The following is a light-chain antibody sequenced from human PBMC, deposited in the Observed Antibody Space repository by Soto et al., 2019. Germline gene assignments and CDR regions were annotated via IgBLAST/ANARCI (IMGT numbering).Light chain of an antibody. V-gene: IGKV3-15*01. Sequence: EIVMTQSPATLSVSPGETATLSCRASQSVGTSVAWYQQKPGQAPRLLIYGASSRTTGIPVKFNGTGSGTEFTLTIRSLQSEDFAVYYGQQYHYWYTFGQGPKLGIK. CDR1: QSVGTS. CDR3: QQYHYWYT. CDR2: GAS. J-gene: IGKJ2*01.